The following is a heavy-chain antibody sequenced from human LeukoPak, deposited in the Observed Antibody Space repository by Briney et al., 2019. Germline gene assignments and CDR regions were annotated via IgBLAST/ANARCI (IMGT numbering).Heavy chain of an antibody. V-gene: IGHV3-20*04. Sequence: GGSLRLSCAASGFTFDDYGMSWVRQAPGKGLEWVSGINWNGGSTGYADSVKGRFTISRDNAKNSLYLQMNSLRAEDTALYYCARVGCSSTSCYFPYYYMDVWGKGTTVTVSS. CDR2: INWNGGST. D-gene: IGHD2-2*01. CDR1: GFTFDDYG. CDR3: ARVGCSSTSCYFPYYYMDV. J-gene: IGHJ6*03.